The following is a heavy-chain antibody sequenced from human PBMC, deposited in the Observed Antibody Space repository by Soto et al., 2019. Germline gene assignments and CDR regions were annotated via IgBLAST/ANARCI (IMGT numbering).Heavy chain of an antibody. Sequence: EVQLVESGGGLVQPGGSLKLSCAASGFTFSGSAIHWVRQASGKGLEWVGRIRSRPNNYATAFTASVKGRFTISRDDSNITAYLHMNSLKTEDTAVYFCTILEERGVVVVGSFDYWGQGTLVTVSS. CDR2: IRSRPNNYAT. CDR3: TILEERGVVVVGSFDY. D-gene: IGHD2-15*01. V-gene: IGHV3-73*01. J-gene: IGHJ4*02. CDR1: GFTFSGSA.